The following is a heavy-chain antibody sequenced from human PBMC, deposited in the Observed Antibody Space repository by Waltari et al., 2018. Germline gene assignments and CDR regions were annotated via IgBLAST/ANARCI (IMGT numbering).Heavy chain of an antibody. CDR3: ARDNMRPRYYFDY. J-gene: IGHJ4*02. D-gene: IGHD2-2*01. CDR2: IWYDGSNK. CDR1: GFTFSSYG. V-gene: IGHV3-33*01. Sequence: QVQLVESGGGVVQPGRSLRLSCAASGFTFSSYGMHWVRQAPGKGLGGVAGIWYDGSNKYYADYVKGRFTISRDKSKNTLYLQMNSLRAEDTAVYYCARDNMRPRYYFDYWGQGTLVTVSS.